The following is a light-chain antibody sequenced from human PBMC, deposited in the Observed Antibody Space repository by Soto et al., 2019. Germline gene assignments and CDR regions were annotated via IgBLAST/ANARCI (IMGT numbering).Light chain of an antibody. CDR1: QSLLHTNGYNY. Sequence: IVMTQSPLSLPVTPGAPASISCRSSQSLLHTNGYNYLDWYLQKPGQSPQLLIFLDSSRASGVPYRFSGSGSGTDCTLEISRVEAEDVGVYYCMQALQTPPYTFGQGTRLEIK. J-gene: IGKJ2*01. V-gene: IGKV2-28*01. CDR2: LDS. CDR3: MQALQTPPYT.